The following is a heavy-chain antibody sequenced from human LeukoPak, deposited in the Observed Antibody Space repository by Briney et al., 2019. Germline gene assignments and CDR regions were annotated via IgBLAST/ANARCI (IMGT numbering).Heavy chain of an antibody. V-gene: IGHV4-4*07. J-gene: IGHJ4*02. CDR1: GGSISSYY. CDR2: IYTSGST. D-gene: IGHD3-3*01. CDR3: AQGRSITIFGVAKYYFDY. Sequence: PSETLSLTCTVSGGSISSYYWSWIRQPAGKGLEWIGRIYTSGSTNYNPSLKSRVTISVDTSKNQFSLKLSSVTAADTAVYYCAQGRSITIFGVAKYYFDYWGQGTLVTVSS.